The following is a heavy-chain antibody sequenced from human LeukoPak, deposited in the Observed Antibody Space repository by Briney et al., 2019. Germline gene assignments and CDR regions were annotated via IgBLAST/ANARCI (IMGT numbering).Heavy chain of an antibody. J-gene: IGHJ6*02. CDR3: ARLNDFWSGRYGMDV. CDR1: GGSISSYY. V-gene: IGHV4-59*08. D-gene: IGHD3-3*01. CDR2: IYYSGST. Sequence: SETLSLTCTVSGGSISSYYWSWIRQPPGKGLEWIGYIYYSGSTNYNPSLKSRVTISVDTSKNQFSLKVSSVTAADTAVYYCARLNDFWSGRYGMDVWGQGTTVAVSS.